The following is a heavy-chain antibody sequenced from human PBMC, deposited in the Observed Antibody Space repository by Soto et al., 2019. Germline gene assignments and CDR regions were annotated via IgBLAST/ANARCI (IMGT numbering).Heavy chain of an antibody. J-gene: IGHJ4*02. CDR1: GGSFSGYY. CDR3: ARGRGYSYGFLDY. D-gene: IGHD5-18*01. CDR2: IYESGST. V-gene: IGHV4-34*01. Sequence: QVQLQQWGAGLLKPSETLSLTCAVYGGSFSGYYWNWIRQPPGKGLEWIGEIYESGSTNYNPSLKSRVTISVDTSKNQFSLKLNSVTAADTAVYYCARGRGYSYGFLDYWGQGNLVTVSS.